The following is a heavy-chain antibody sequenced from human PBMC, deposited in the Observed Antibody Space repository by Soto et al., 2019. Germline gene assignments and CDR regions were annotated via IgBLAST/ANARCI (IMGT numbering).Heavy chain of an antibody. CDR2: VIPLFDTA. CDR3: ATGGHNDGYNFYHGMDV. J-gene: IGHJ6*02. Sequence: QVQVVQSGAEVKKPGSSVKVSCRSSGGSFRRYSISWVRQAPGQGLEWMGGVIPLFDTAYYAQIFRGRLRISADGATTTAYMELSGLTSADTAVYFCATGGHNDGYNFYHGMDVWGQGTTVTVS. D-gene: IGHD3-16*01. CDR1: GGSFRRYS. V-gene: IGHV1-69*01.